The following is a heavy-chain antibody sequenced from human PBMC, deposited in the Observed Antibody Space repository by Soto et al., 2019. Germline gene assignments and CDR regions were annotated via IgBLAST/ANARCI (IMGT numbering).Heavy chain of an antibody. D-gene: IGHD2-2*01. J-gene: IGHJ3*02. V-gene: IGHV1-69*02. CDR1: GDTFSSHT. CDR2: IIPILGIT. Sequence: VQLVQSGAEVKKPGSSVRVSCQASGDTFSSHTINWVRQAPGQGLEWMGRIIPILGITNYAQKFQGRVTITADIPTTTAYMELNNLRSEDTALYYCGRGGYCNSATCFKEMHIWGQGTMVTVSS. CDR3: GRGGYCNSATCFKEMHI.